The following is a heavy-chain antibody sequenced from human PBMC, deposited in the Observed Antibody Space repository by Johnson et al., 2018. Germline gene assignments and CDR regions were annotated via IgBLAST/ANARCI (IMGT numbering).Heavy chain of an antibody. V-gene: IGHV3-66*02. CDR3: ASGGTLSGGRAFDV. CDR2: LYSNGKT. Sequence: EVQLLESGGGLVQPGGSLRLSCVASGFTVSSNYMNWVRQAPGKGLEGVSVLYSNGKTYYPDSVKGRFTISRDNSNNTLYLQLNSLRPEDTAVYYCASGGTLSGGRAFDVWGQGTMVTVSS. CDR1: GFTVSSNY. J-gene: IGHJ3*01. D-gene: IGHD3-16*01.